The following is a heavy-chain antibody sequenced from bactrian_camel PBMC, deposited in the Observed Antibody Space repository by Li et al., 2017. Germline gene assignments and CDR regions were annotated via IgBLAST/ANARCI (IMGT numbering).Heavy chain of an antibody. J-gene: IGHJ4*01. Sequence: VQLVESGGGLVQPGGSLRLSCAVSGFIFSSSTMIWLRQAPGKGLEWVSSISGSSRTYYSNSVKGRFTISRDNAKNTLYLQMSNLKTEDTAVYYCAADRGTSDSWYGETCAYWGQGTQVTVS. CDR3: AADRGTSDSWYGETCAY. CDR2: ISGSSRT. V-gene: IGHV3S6*01. D-gene: IGHD6*01. CDR1: GFIFSSST.